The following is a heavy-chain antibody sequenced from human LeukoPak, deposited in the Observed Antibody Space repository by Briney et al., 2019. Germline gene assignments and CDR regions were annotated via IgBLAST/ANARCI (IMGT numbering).Heavy chain of an antibody. CDR1: GGSISSDDYY. J-gene: IGHJ4*02. CDR2: IYYSGST. CDR3: ARDTVGTRLDY. D-gene: IGHD4-23*01. Sequence: PSETLSLTCTVSGGSISSDDYYWSWIRQPPGKGLEWIGYIYYSGSTYYNPSLKSRVTISVDRSKDQFSLRLSSVTAADTAIYYCARDTVGTRLDYWGQGTLVTVSS. V-gene: IGHV4-30-4*08.